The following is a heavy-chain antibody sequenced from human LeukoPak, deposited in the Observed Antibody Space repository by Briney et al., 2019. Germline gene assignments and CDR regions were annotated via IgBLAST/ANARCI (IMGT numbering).Heavy chain of an antibody. V-gene: IGHV3-74*01. Sequence: GGSLRLSCAASGFPFSSYWMHWVRQVPGKGLLWVSRINSDGSATIYADSVRGRFTISRDNAKNTLYLQISGLRVEDTAVYHCASDSPYYGMDVWGQGTTVTVSS. J-gene: IGHJ6*02. CDR2: INSDGSAT. CDR1: GFPFSSYW. CDR3: ASDSPYYGMDV.